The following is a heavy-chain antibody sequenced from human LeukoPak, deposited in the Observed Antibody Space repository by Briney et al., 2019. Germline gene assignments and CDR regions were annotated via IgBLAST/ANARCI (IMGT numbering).Heavy chain of an antibody. CDR3: ARDPRIAAAGTLDAFDI. V-gene: IGHV4-4*07. CDR2: IYTSGST. CDR1: GGSISSYY. D-gene: IGHD6-13*01. J-gene: IGHJ3*02. Sequence: SETLSLTCTVSGGSISSYYWSWIRQPAGKGLEWIGRIYTSGSTNYNPSLKSRVTMSVDTPKNQFSLKLSSVTAADTAVYYCARDPRIAAAGTLDAFDIWGQGTMVTVSS.